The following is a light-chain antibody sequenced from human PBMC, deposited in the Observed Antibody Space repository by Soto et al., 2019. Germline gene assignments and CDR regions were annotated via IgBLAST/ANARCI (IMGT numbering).Light chain of an antibody. J-gene: IGLJ2*01. CDR2: SNN. CDR3: AACDDSLNGPV. Sequence: QSVLTQPPSASGTPGQRVTISCSGTSSNIGSNTVNWYQQFPGKAPKLLIYSNNRRPSGVPDRFSGSKSGTSASLAISGLQSEDEADYYCAACDDSLNGPVFGGGTQLTIL. V-gene: IGLV1-44*01. CDR1: SSNIGSNT.